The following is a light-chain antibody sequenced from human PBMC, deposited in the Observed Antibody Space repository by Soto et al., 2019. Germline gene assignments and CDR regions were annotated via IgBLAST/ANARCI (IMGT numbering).Light chain of an antibody. CDR1: ESVRSW. Sequence: DIQMTQSPSTLSASIGDRVTITCRASESVRSWLAWYQQKPGKAPKFLIYEASSLESGVPSRFSGSGSGTEFTLTISSLQPDDFATYYRQHYNSYSEAFGQGTKVDIK. CDR3: QHYNSYSEA. CDR2: EAS. J-gene: IGKJ1*01. V-gene: IGKV1-5*03.